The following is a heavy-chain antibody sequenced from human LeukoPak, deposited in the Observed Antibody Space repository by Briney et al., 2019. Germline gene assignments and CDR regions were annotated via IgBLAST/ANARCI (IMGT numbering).Heavy chain of an antibody. CDR3: TRVRYTDYYMDV. Sequence: GGSLRLSCAASGFTFSNCWIHWVRQAPGKGLVWVSRINTDGSRTYNADSVKGRFTISRDNAKNTLYLEMNSLRAEDTAVYYCTRVRYTDYYMDVWGKGTTVTVSS. CDR2: INTDGSRT. D-gene: IGHD1-14*01. V-gene: IGHV3-74*01. J-gene: IGHJ6*03. CDR1: GFTFSNCW.